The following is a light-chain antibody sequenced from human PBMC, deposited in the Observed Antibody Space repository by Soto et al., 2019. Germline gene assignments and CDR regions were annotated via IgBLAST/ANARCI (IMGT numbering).Light chain of an antibody. J-gene: IGLJ3*02. CDR2: DVS. Sequence: QSALTQPRSVSGSPGQSVTISCTGTSSDIGSYNYVSWYQQHPGKAPKLMIYDVSKRPSGVPDRFSGCKSGNTSSLTISGLQTDDEAAYYCCTYAGSYLWVFGGGTKRTVL. V-gene: IGLV2-11*01. CDR3: CTYAGSYLWV. CDR1: SSDIGSYNY.